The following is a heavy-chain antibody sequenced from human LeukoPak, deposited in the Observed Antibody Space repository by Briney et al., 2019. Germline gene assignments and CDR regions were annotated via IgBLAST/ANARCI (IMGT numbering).Heavy chain of an antibody. Sequence: PPERSLRLSCAASGFTFSSYGMHWVRQDPSKGLEWVAVIWYDVSNKNYADSVKGRFTISRDNTKNTLYLQMNSLRAEDTAVYYCAREKVTTWFDPWGQGTLVTVSS. V-gene: IGHV3-33*01. CDR2: IWYDVSNK. D-gene: IGHD4-17*01. CDR1: GFTFSSYG. J-gene: IGHJ5*02. CDR3: AREKVTTWFDP.